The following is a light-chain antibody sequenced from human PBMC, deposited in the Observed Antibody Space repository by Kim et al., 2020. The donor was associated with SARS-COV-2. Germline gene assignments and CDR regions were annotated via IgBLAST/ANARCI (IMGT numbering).Light chain of an antibody. CDR3: NSRDSSGNHYVV. Sequence: LGQTVRITCQGDSLRSYYASWYQQKPGQAPVLVIYGKNNRPSGIPDRFSGSSSGNTASLTITGAQAEDETDYYCNSRDSSGNHYVVFGGGTQLTVL. CDR1: SLRSYY. CDR2: GKN. V-gene: IGLV3-19*01. J-gene: IGLJ2*01.